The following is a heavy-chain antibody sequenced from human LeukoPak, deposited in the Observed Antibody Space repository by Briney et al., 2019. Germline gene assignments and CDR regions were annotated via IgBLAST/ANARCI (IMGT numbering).Heavy chain of an antibody. Sequence: GGSLRLSCTASGFTFSSYSMNWVRQAPGKGLEWVSSISTSSSYIYYADSVKGRFTISRDNARNSLYLQMNTLRAEDTAVYYCAELGITMIGGVWGKGTTVTISS. D-gene: IGHD3-10*02. CDR2: ISTSSSYI. CDR3: AELGITMIGGV. J-gene: IGHJ6*04. V-gene: IGHV3-21*01. CDR1: GFTFSSYS.